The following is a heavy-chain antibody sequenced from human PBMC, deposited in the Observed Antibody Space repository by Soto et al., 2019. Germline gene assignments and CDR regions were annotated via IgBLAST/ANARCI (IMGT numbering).Heavy chain of an antibody. J-gene: IGHJ6*02. CDR1: GDSISSSY. D-gene: IGHD3-10*01. CDR3: ARGRYYYGSGSYNYYYGMDV. CDR2: IYYSGST. Sequence: SETLSLTCTVSGDSISSSYWSWIRQSPGKGLEWIGYIYYSGSTNYNASLKSRVTISVDTSKNQFSLKLSSVTAADTAVYYCARGRYYYGSGSYNYYYGMDVWGQGTTVTVSS. V-gene: IGHV4-59*12.